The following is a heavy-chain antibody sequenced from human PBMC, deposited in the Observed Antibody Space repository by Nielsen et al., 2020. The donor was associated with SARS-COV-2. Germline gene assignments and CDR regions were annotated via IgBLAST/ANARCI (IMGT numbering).Heavy chain of an antibody. J-gene: IGHJ3*02. CDR3: AKENFESTDYGEDAFDI. D-gene: IGHD4/OR15-4a*01. V-gene: IGHV3-23*01. CDR2: LSGRGHKS. CDR1: GFSFNTHA. Sequence: GESLKISCAASGFSFNTHAMDWVRQAPGKGLEWVSALSGRGHKSFYADSVKGRFTIPRDNSKNTVYLQMHSLRAEDTALYYCAKENFESTDYGEDAFDIWGQGTLVTVSS.